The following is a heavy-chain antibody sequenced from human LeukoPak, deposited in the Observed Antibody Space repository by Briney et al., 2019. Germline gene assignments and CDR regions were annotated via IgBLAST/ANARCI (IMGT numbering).Heavy chain of an antibody. CDR1: GFTVSSNY. CDR2: IYSGGST. J-gene: IGHJ6*04. V-gene: IGHV3-66*02. Sequence: GGSLRLSCAASGFTVSSNYMSWVRQAPGKGLEWVQVIYSGGSTYYADSVKGRFTISRDNSKHTLYPQMNSLRAEDTAVYYCARDSTIFGVVVALDVWGKGTTVTVSS. CDR3: ARDSTIFGVVVALDV. D-gene: IGHD3-3*01.